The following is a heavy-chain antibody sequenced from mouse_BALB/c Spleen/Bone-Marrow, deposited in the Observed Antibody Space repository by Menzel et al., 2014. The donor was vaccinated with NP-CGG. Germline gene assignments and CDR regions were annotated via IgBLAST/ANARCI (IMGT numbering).Heavy chain of an antibody. D-gene: IGHD4-1*01. CDR1: GFTFSDYY. CDR3: ARQLAYAMDY. Sequence: EVNVVESGGGLVQPGGSLKLSCATSGFTFSDYYMYWVRQTPEKRLEWVAYITKGGGSTYYPDIVKGRFTISRDNAKNTLYLQMSRLKSEDTAMYYSARQLAYAMDYWGQGTSVTVSS. V-gene: IGHV5-12*02. CDR2: ITKGGGST. J-gene: IGHJ4*01.